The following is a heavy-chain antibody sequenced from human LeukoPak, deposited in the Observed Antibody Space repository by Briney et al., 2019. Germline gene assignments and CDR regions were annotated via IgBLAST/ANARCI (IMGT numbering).Heavy chain of an antibody. J-gene: IGHJ4*02. CDR2: INPNSGGT. CDR1: GYTFTGYY. CDR3: ARGFRRWFGDTFGY. V-gene: IGHV1-2*02. D-gene: IGHD3-10*01. Sequence: ASVKVSCKASGYTFTGYYMHWVRQAPGQGLEWMGWINPNSGGTNYAQKFQGRVTMTRNTSISTAYMELSRLSSDDTAVYYCARGFRRWFGDTFGYWGQGTLVTVSS.